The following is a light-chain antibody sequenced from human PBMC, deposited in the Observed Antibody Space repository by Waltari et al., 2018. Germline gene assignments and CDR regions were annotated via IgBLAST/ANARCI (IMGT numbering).Light chain of an antibody. CDR2: AAS. Sequence: EIVMPQSPATLSVSPGERATLSCRASQSVSSNLAWYQLKPGQAPRLLIYAASTRATGIPARFSGTGSGTEFTLTISSLQSEDFAVYYCQQYNNWPPMYTFGQGTKLEIK. CDR1: QSVSSN. J-gene: IGKJ2*01. V-gene: IGKV3-15*01. CDR3: QQYNNWPPMYT.